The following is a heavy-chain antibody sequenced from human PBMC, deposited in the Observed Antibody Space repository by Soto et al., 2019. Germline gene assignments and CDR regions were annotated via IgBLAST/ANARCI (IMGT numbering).Heavy chain of an antibody. CDR2: MNPNSGNT. CDR3: EIVLCWASYYDFWSGYYNYYYYGMDV. D-gene: IGHD3-3*01. Sequence: ASVKVSCKASGYTFTSYDINWVRQATGQGLEWMGWMNPNSGNTGYAQKIQGRVNMTRNTSISTAYMKLSSLRSEDTAVYYREIVLCWASYYDFWSGYYNYYYYGMDVWGQGTTVTVSS. V-gene: IGHV1-8*01. J-gene: IGHJ6*02. CDR1: GYTFTSYD.